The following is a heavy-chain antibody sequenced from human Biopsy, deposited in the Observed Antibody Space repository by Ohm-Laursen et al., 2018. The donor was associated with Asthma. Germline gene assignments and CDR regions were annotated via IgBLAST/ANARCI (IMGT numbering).Heavy chain of an antibody. Sequence: SLRLSCAASGFAVSRDHMFWVRQASGKGLEWVSVIYSGGTSHTADSVRGRFSISKDYSKDTLYLQNNSLGAEDTDVYYCERGDSSNWSHYYFDYWGQGTLVTVSS. CDR3: ERGDSSNWSHYYFDY. D-gene: IGHD3-22*01. CDR1: GFAVSRDH. V-gene: IGHV3-53*01. CDR2: IYSGGTS. J-gene: IGHJ4*02.